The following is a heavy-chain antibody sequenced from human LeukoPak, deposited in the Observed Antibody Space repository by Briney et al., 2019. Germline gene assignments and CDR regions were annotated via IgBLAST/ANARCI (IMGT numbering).Heavy chain of an antibody. CDR1: GGPITVYH. V-gene: IGHV4-59*07. D-gene: IGHD4-23*01. CDR3: ARGYGGINYYYYYMDV. Sequence: PSDTLSLTCTVSGGPITVYHWIWIRQPPGKGLEWIGYVHYSGSTNYNTSLTSRVSISVDTSKSQFSLKLRSVTAADTAVYYCARGYGGINYYYYYMDVWGKGTTVTISS. CDR2: VHYSGST. J-gene: IGHJ6*03.